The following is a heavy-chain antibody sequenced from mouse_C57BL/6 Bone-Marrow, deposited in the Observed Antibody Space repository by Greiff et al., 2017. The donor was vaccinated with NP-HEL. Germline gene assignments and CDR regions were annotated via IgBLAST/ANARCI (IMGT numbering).Heavy chain of an antibody. CDR2: IWRGGST. V-gene: IGHV2-5*01. D-gene: IGHD3-2*02. Sequence: VQLQQSGPGLVQPSQSLSITCTVSGFSLTSYGVHWVRQSPGKGLEWLGVIWRGGSTDYNAAFMSRLSITKDNSKGQVFFKMNSLQADDTAIYYWAKKRGEAGYWYFDVWGTGTTVTVSS. CDR1: GFSLTSYG. J-gene: IGHJ1*03. CDR3: AKKRGEAGYWYFDV.